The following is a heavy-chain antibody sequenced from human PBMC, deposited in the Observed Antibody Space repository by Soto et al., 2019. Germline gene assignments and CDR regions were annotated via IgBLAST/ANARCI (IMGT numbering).Heavy chain of an antibody. D-gene: IGHD2-8*01. J-gene: IGHJ6*03. CDR2: INPSGGST. Sequence: ASVELCCEASGYTFTSCYRHWVRQAPGQGLEWMGIINPSGGSTSYAQKFQGRVTMTRDTSTSTVYMELSSLRAEDMAVYYCARGGYCTNGVCYNYYYYYYMDVWGKGTTVTVSS. CDR1: GYTFTSCY. CDR3: ARGGYCTNGVCYNYYYYYYMDV. V-gene: IGHV1-46*01.